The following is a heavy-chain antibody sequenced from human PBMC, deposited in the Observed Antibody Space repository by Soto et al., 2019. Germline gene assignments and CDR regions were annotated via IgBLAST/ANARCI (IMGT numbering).Heavy chain of an antibody. V-gene: IGHV3-33*01. Sequence: VQLVESGGGVVQPGRSLRLSCAASGFTFSSYGMHWVRQAPGKGLEWVAVIWYDGSNKYYADSVKGRFTISRDNSKNTLYLQMNSLRAEDTAVYYCARQSQRQQWFGEPRAFDIWGQGTMVTVSS. J-gene: IGHJ3*02. CDR2: IWYDGSNK. CDR3: ARQSQRQQWFGEPRAFDI. CDR1: GFTFSSYG. D-gene: IGHD3-10*01.